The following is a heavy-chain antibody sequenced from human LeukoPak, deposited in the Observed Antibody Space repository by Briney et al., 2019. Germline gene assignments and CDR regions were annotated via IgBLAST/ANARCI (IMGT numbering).Heavy chain of an antibody. Sequence: GGSLRLSCAASGFTFSSYGMHWVRQAPGKGLEWVAFIRYDGSNKYYADSVKGRFTTSRDNSKNTLYLQMNSLRAEDTAVYYCAKDRVPAAMTWFDPWGQGTLVTVSS. CDR1: GFTFSSYG. CDR2: IRYDGSNK. V-gene: IGHV3-30*02. CDR3: AKDRVPAAMTWFDP. J-gene: IGHJ5*02. D-gene: IGHD2-2*01.